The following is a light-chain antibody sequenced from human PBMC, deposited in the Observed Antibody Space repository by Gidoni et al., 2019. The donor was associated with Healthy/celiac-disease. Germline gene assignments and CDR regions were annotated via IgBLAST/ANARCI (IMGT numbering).Light chain of an antibody. CDR1: QSVSSSY. V-gene: IGKV3-20*01. Sequence: EIVLTQSPGPLSLSPGQRATLSCRASQSVSSSYLAWYQQKPGQAPRPRIYGASSRATGIPDRVSGSGSGTDFTLTISRLEPEDFAVYYCQQYGSSTLITFGPGTKVEIK. CDR2: GAS. CDR3: QQYGSSTLIT. J-gene: IGKJ3*01.